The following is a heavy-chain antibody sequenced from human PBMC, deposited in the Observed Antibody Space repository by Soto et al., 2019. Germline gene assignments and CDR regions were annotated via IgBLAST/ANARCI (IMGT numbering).Heavy chain of an antibody. Sequence: QVQLVESGGGVVRPGRSLRLSCATSGLTFSNYAMHWVRQAPGKGLEWVAVIWYDGSQKHFADSVKGRFTISRDNSKNTVYLQMNSLKVEDTATYYCVSSLYQMPPDNWGQGTLVIVSS. V-gene: IGHV3-33*01. CDR1: GLTFSNYA. CDR3: VSSLYQMPPDN. J-gene: IGHJ4*02. CDR2: IWYDGSQK. D-gene: IGHD2-15*01.